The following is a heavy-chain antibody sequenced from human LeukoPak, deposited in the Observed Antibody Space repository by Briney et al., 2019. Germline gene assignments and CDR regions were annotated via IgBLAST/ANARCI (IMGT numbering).Heavy chain of an antibody. CDR2: ISYDGSDK. V-gene: IGHV3-30*18. Sequence: GGSLRLSCAASGFTVSSNYMSWVRQAPGKGLEWVAVISYDGSDKYYAESVKGRFTISRDNSKNTVNLQMSSLRAEDTAVYYCAKDYTGYFGMDVWGQGTTVTVSS. CDR1: GFTVSSNY. CDR3: AKDYTGYFGMDV. J-gene: IGHJ6*02.